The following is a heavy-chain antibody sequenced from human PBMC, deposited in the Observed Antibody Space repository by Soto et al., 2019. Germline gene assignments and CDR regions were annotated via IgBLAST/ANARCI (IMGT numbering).Heavy chain of an antibody. CDR2: IYPGDSDT. CDR1: GYIFTSHW. J-gene: IGHJ6*02. Sequence: GESLKISCKGSGYIFTSHWIGWVRQMPGKGLKWLGIIYPGDSDTRYSPSIQGQVTISADKSITTAYLQWSSLKASDTALYYCARSRRGAYSSGWYSPSGYYNYGIDVWGQGTKVTVSS. V-gene: IGHV5-51*01. CDR3: ARSRRGAYSSGWYSPSGYYNYGIDV. D-gene: IGHD6-19*01.